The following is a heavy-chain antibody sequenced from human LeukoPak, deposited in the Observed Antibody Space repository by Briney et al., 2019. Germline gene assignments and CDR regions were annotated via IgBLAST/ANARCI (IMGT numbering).Heavy chain of an antibody. V-gene: IGHV5-51*01. CDR1: GYSFTSYW. Sequence: GESLKISCKGSGYSFTSYWIGWVRQMPGKGLEWMGIIYPGDSDTKYSPSFQGQVTISADKSISTAYLQWSSLKASDTATYYCARHNAGSTSGNYYYYYYMDVWGKGTTVTVSS. CDR2: IYPGDSDT. D-gene: IGHD2-2*01. CDR3: ARHNAGSTSGNYYYYYYMDV. J-gene: IGHJ6*03.